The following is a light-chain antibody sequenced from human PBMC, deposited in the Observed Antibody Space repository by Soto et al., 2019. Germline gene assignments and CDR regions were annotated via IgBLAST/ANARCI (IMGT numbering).Light chain of an antibody. CDR2: DVT. V-gene: IGLV2-14*03. Sequence: QSALTQPASVTGSPGQSITISCTGISSDVGIYTYVSWYQHHPGKAPKLIIYDVTNRPSGVSNRFSGSKSGNTASLTISGLQAEDEADYYCSSFTRSDTREVFGGGTKLTVL. CDR1: SSDVGIYTY. J-gene: IGLJ3*02. CDR3: SSFTRSDTREV.